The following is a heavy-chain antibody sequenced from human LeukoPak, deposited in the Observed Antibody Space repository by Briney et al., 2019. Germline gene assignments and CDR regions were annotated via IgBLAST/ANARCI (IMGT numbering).Heavy chain of an antibody. CDR1: GFTFSSYA. Sequence: GGSLRLSCAASGFTFSSYAMHWVRQAPGKGLEYVSAISSNGGSTYYANSVKGRFTISRDNSKNTLYLQMKSLRAEDTAVYYCAREGGPYRPLDYSGQGTLVTVSS. CDR3: AREGGPYRPLDY. J-gene: IGHJ4*02. CDR2: ISSNGGST. V-gene: IGHV3-64*01.